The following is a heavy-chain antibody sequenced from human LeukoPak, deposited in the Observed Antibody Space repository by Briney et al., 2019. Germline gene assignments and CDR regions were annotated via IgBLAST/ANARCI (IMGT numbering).Heavy chain of an antibody. D-gene: IGHD3-10*01. CDR1: GFTFTTYG. CDR2: ITASGGTT. CDR3: ARGGVDYYGSGTYYLMYYFDY. J-gene: IGHJ4*02. V-gene: IGHV3-23*01. Sequence: GGSLRLSCAASGFTFTTYGMSWVRQAPGRGLEWVSGITASGGTTYYADSVKGRFTISRDDPHNTLYLQMNSLRAEDTAVYFCARGGVDYYGSGTYYLMYYFDYWGQGALVTVSS.